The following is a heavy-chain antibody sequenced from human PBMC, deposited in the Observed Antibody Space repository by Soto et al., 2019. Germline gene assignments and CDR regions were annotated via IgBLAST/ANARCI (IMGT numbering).Heavy chain of an antibody. CDR3: ARVSSSTDYYYYGMAV. D-gene: IGHD6-6*01. V-gene: IGHV1-2*02. J-gene: IGHJ6*02. CDR2: INPNSGGT. Sequence: ASVKVSCKASGYTFTGYYMHWVRQAPGQGLEWMGWINPNSGGTNYAQKFQGRVTMTRDTSISTAYMELSRLRSDDTAVYYCARVSSSTDYYYYGMAVWGQGTTVTVSS. CDR1: GYTFTGYY.